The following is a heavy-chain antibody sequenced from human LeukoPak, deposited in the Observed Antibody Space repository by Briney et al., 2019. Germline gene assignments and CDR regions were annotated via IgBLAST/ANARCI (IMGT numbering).Heavy chain of an antibody. J-gene: IGHJ6*03. CDR1: GGFISYYY. CDR3: ARKGISTMAGALAI. D-gene: IGHD2-15*01. Sequence: SETLSLTCTVSGGFISYYYWSWIRHPAREVVEWIGRIYTSGSTNYNPSLKARVTMSVDTSNAQFSLELSSVTAADTAVYFCARKGISTMAGALAIWGKETMV. CDR2: IYTSGST. V-gene: IGHV4-4*07.